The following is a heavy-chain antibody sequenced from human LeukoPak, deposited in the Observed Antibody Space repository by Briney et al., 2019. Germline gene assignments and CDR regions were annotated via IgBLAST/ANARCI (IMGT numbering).Heavy chain of an antibody. CDR1: GFTFSNYA. V-gene: IGHV3-48*02. J-gene: IGHJ4*02. Sequence: GGSLRLSCAASGFTFSNYAMHWVRQAPGKGLEWVSYISSSSSTIYYADSVKGRFTISRDNAKNSLYLQMNSLRDEDTAVYCAKYSGSYYYPPTWDYWGQGTLVTVSS. D-gene: IGHD1-26*01. CDR2: ISSSSSTI. CDR3: KYSGSYYYPPTWDY.